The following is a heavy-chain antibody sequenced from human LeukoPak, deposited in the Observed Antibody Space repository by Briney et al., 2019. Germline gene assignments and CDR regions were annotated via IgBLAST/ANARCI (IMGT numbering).Heavy chain of an antibody. CDR2: IIPIFGTA. CDR1: GGTFSSYA. CDR3: ATAVSRGYSFGLDFDI. J-gene: IGHJ3*02. Sequence: VASVKVSCKASGGTFSSYAISWVRQAPGQGLECMGGIIPIFGTANYAQKFQGRVTITTDESTSTAYMELSSLRSEDTAVYSCATAVSRGYSFGLDFDIWGQGTMVTVSS. D-gene: IGHD5-18*01. V-gene: IGHV1-69*05.